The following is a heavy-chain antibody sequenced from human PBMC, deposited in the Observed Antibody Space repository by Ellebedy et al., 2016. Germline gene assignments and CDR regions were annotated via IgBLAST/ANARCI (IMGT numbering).Heavy chain of an antibody. Sequence: SVKVSXXASGGTFSSYAISWVRQAPGQGLEWMGGIIPIFGTANYAQKFQGRVTITADESTSTAYMELSRLRSEDTAVYYCAARPHFGVVINWFWDYWGQGTLVTVSS. D-gene: IGHD3-3*01. CDR1: GGTFSSYA. CDR3: AARPHFGVVINWFWDY. V-gene: IGHV1-69*13. J-gene: IGHJ4*02. CDR2: IIPIFGTA.